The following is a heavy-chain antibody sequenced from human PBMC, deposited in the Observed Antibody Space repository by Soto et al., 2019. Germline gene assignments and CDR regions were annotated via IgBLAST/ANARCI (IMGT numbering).Heavy chain of an antibody. CDR1: GGTFSSYA. CDR2: IIPIFGTA. J-gene: IGHJ3*02. D-gene: IGHD2-15*01. Sequence: SVKVSCKXSGGTFSSYAISWVRQAPGQGLEWMGGIIPIFGTANYAQKFQGRVTITADESTSTAYMELSSLRSEDTAVYYCAGYCSGGSCYSGPMSAFDIWGQGTMVTVSS. V-gene: IGHV1-69*13. CDR3: AGYCSGGSCYSGPMSAFDI.